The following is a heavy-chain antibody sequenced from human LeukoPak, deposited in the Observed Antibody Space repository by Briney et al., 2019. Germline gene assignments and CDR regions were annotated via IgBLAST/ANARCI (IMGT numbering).Heavy chain of an antibody. CDR2: ISSSSSSI. Sequence: QTGGSLRLSCAASGFTFSTYGMNWVRQAPGKGLEWVSYISSSSSSIYYADSVKGRFTISRDNAKHSLYLQMNSLRPEDTAMYYCSIPNDYWGQGTLVTVSS. CDR1: GFTFSTYG. J-gene: IGHJ4*02. V-gene: IGHV3-48*01. CDR3: SIPNDY.